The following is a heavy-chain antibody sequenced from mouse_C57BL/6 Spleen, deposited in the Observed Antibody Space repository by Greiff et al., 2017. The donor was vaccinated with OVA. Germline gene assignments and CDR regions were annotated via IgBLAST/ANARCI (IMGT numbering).Heavy chain of an antibody. CDR3: AREGYYGSSPYYYAMDY. V-gene: IGHV5-17*01. J-gene: IGHJ4*01. D-gene: IGHD1-1*01. CDR2: ISSGSSTI. Sequence: DVKLVESGGGLVKPGGSLKLSCAASGFTFSDYGMHWVRQAPEKGLEWVAYISSGSSTIYYADTVKGRFTISRDNAKNTLFLQMTSLRSEDTAMYYCAREGYYGSSPYYYAMDYWGQGTSVTVSS. CDR1: GFTFSDYG.